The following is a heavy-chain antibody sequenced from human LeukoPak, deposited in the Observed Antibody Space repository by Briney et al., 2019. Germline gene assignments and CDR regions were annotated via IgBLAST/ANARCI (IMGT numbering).Heavy chain of an antibody. CDR1: GFTFSSYA. CDR3: AKDNNYYGSGSSSLDY. Sequence: GGSLRLSCAASGFTFSSYAMSWVRQAPGKGLEWVSAISGSGGSTYYADSVKGRFTISRDNSKNTLYLQMNSLRAEDTAVYYCAKDNNYYGSGSSSLDYWGQGTLVTVSS. V-gene: IGHV3-23*01. D-gene: IGHD3-10*01. J-gene: IGHJ4*02. CDR2: ISGSGGST.